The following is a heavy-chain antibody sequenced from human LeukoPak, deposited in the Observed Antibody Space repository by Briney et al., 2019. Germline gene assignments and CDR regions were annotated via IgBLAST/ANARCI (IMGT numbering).Heavy chain of an antibody. CDR1: GFTFSSSS. D-gene: IGHD2-8*01. Sequence: PGGSLRLSCAASGFTFSSSSMNWVRQAPGKGLEWVSSISSGSSYIYYADPLKGRFTISRDNAKNSLYLQMNSLRAEDTAVYYCARDIVLMVYAIARWFDPLGQGTLVTVSS. CDR2: ISSGSSYI. J-gene: IGHJ5*02. V-gene: IGHV3-21*01. CDR3: ARDIVLMVYAIARWFDP.